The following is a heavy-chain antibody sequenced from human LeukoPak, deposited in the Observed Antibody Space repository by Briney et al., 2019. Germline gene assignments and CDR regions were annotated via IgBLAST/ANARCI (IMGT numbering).Heavy chain of an antibody. V-gene: IGHV1-46*01. J-gene: IGHJ4*02. CDR1: GYTFTSYY. D-gene: IGHD5-12*01. CDR3: ARGYSGYEALIDY. Sequence: ASVEVSFKASGYTFTSYYMHWVRQAPGQGLEWMGIINPSGGSTSYAQKFQGRVTMTRDMSTSTVYMELSSLRSEDTAVYYCARGYSGYEALIDYWGQGTLVTVSS. CDR2: INPSGGST.